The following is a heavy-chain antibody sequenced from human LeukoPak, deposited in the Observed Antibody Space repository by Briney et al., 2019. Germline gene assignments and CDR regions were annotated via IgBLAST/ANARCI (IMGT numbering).Heavy chain of an antibody. V-gene: IGHV3-49*04. J-gene: IGHJ4*02. CDR3: TSNYQYYYDSSGYSH. Sequence: GGSLRLSCTASGFTFGDYAMSWVRQAPGKGLEWVGFIRSKAYGGTTEYAASVKGRFTISRDDSKSIAYLQMNSLKTEDTAVYYCTSNYQYYYDSSGYSHWGQGTLVTVSS. CDR2: IRSKAYGGTT. CDR1: GFTFGDYA. D-gene: IGHD3-22*01.